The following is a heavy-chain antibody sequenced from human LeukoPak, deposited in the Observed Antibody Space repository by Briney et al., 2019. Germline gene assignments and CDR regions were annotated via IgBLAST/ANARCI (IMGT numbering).Heavy chain of an antibody. Sequence: GGSLRLSCVASGFTFSNYWMLWVRQAPGKGLMWVSLISTDGKSTRYAESVKGRFTISRDDAKNALYLQMDILRVEDTALYFCVRDYQFIQEVWGQGTTVTVSS. D-gene: IGHD2-2*01. CDR2: ISTDGKST. J-gene: IGHJ6*02. CDR3: VRDYQFIQEV. V-gene: IGHV3-74*01. CDR1: GFTFSNYW.